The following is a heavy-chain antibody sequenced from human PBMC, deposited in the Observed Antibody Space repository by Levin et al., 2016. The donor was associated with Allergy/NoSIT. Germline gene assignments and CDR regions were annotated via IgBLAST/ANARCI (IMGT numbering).Heavy chain of an antibody. D-gene: IGHD5-12*01. J-gene: IGHJ6*02. CDR2: ISVYNGNT. CDR3: AREGTHGGYTDDHYYGLDV. V-gene: IGHV1-18*01. CDR1: GYTFTSYG. Sequence: ASVKVSCKASGYTFTSYGFSWVRQAPGQGLEWMGWISVYNGNTNYAQKVQGRVTMTTDTSTNTAYMELMSLRSDDTAVYYCAREGTHGGYTDDHYYGLDVWGQGTSVTVSS.